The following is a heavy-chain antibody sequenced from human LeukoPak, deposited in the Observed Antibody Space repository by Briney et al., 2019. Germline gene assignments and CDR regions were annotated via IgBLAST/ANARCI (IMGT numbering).Heavy chain of an antibody. J-gene: IGHJ4*02. CDR2: IHPRDSDT. CDR1: GYSFTNHW. V-gene: IGHV5-51*01. CDR3: ARRYCSGSSCYLFDY. Sequence: GESLNISCKGAGYSFTNHWIGWVRQMPGKGLEWMGIIHPRDSDTRYSPSFQGQVTISADKSISTAYLQWSSLKASDTAMYYCARRYCSGSSCYLFDYWGQGTLVTVSS. D-gene: IGHD2-15*01.